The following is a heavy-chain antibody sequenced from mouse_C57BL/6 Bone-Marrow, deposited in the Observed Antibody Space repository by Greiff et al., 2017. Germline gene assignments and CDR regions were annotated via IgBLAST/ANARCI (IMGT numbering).Heavy chain of an antibody. Sequence: VQLQQSGPELVKPGASVKISCKASGYAFSSSWMNWVKQRPGKGLEWIGRIYPGDGDTNYNGKFKGKATLTADKSSSTAYMQLSSLTSEDSAVYFCARGGHDAWFAYWGQGTLVTVSA. D-gene: IGHD2-2*01. CDR3: ARGGHDAWFAY. CDR1: GYAFSSSW. CDR2: IYPGDGDT. J-gene: IGHJ3*01. V-gene: IGHV1-82*01.